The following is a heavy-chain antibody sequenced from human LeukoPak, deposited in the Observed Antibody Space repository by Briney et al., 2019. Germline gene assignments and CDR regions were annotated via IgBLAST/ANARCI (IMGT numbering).Heavy chain of an antibody. CDR1: GFSLSNARMG. Sequence: ESGPVLVKPTETLTLTCTVSGFSLSNARMGESWIRQPPGKALEWLAHIFSNDEKSYSTSLKSRLTISKDTSKSQVVLTMTNMDPVDTATYYCARAIYCSGGSCYPNWFDPWGQGTLVTVSS. J-gene: IGHJ5*02. V-gene: IGHV2-26*01. D-gene: IGHD2-15*01. CDR3: ARAIYCSGGSCYPNWFDP. CDR2: IFSNDEK.